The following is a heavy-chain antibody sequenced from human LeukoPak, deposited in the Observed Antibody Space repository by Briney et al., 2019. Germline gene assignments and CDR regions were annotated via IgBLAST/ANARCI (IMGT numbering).Heavy chain of an antibody. CDR3: ARLIRMVRGIPDAFDI. V-gene: IGHV1-2*02. CDR2: INPNSGGT. J-gene: IGHJ3*02. CDR1: GYTFTCYY. D-gene: IGHD3-10*01. Sequence: ASVKVSCKASGYTFTCYYMHWVRQAPGQGLEGMGWINPNSGGTNYAQKFQGRVTMTRDTSISTAYMELSRLRSDDTAVYYCARLIRMVRGIPDAFDIWGQGTMVTVSS.